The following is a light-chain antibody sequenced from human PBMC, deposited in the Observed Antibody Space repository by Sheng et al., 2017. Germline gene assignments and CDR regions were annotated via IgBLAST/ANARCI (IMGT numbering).Light chain of an antibody. CDR2: DAS. Sequence: DIQMTQSPASLSASVGDRVTITCQASQVISNFLNWYQQKPGKAPHLLISDASNLEAGVPSRFSGRGYGTEFTLTISSLQPEDFAIYYCQHYMNVPATFGPGTIVDLK. V-gene: IGKV1-33*01. CDR1: QVISNF. J-gene: IGKJ3*01. CDR3: QHYMNVPAT.